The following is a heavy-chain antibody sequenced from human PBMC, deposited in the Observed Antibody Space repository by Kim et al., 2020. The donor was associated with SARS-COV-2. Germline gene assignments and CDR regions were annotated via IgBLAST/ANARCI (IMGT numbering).Heavy chain of an antibody. Sequence: NPSLKSRVTISVDTSKNQFSLKLSSVTAADTAVYYCARPVFGSSSSWFDPWGQGTLVTVSS. J-gene: IGHJ5*02. CDR3: ARPVFGSSSSWFDP. D-gene: IGHD6-6*01. V-gene: IGHV4-39*01.